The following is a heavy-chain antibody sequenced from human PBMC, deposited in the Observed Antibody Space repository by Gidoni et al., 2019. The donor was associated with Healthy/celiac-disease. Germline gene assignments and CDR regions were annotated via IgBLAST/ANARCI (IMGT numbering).Heavy chain of an antibody. CDR2: IDWDDDK. Sequence: QVTLRESGPALVKPTQTLTLTSTFSGFSLSTSGMCVSWIRQPPGKALEWLARIDWDDDKYYSTSLKTRLTISKDTSKNQVVRTMTNMDPVDTATYYCARILAVRGVYDYWGQGTLVTVSS. D-gene: IGHD3-10*01. CDR1: GFSLSTSGMC. V-gene: IGHV2-70*15. J-gene: IGHJ4*02. CDR3: ARILAVRGVYDY.